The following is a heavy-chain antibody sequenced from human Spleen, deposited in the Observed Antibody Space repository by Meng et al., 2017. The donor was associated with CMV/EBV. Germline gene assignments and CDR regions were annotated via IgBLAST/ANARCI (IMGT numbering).Heavy chain of an antibody. CDR1: GYTFTNYD. CDR3: ARDAHSDIVVVVAATPMGY. CDR2: MNPNSGNA. Sequence: ASVKVSCKASGYTFTNYDINWVRQAAGQGLEWMGSMNPNSGNADYAQKFQGRVTMTRDSSISTAYMELSSLRSDDTAVYYCARDAHSDIVVVVAATPMGYWGQGTLVTVSS. J-gene: IGHJ4*02. D-gene: IGHD2-15*01. V-gene: IGHV1-8*01.